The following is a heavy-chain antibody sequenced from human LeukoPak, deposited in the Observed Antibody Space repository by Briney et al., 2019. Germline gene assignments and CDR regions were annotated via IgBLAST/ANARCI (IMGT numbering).Heavy chain of an antibody. D-gene: IGHD1-26*01. J-gene: IGHJ4*02. V-gene: IGHV1-18*01. CDR3: ARAPLYSGSYYGAFDY. Sequence: TSVKVSRKASGYTFTSYGVSWVRQAPGQGLEWMGWISAYNGNTNYAQKLQGRVTMTTDTSTSTAYMELRSLRSDDTAVYYCARAPLYSGSYYGAFDYWGQGTLVTVSS. CDR1: GYTFTSYG. CDR2: ISAYNGNT.